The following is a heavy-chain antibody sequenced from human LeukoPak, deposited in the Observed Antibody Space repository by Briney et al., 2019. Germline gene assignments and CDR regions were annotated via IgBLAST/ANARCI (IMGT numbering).Heavy chain of an antibody. CDR1: GGSFTSSSYY. J-gene: IGHJ3*02. D-gene: IGHD1-7*01. CDR2: MYYSGST. Sequence: SETLSLTRTVSGGSFTSSSYYWGWIRQPPGKGLEWIGSMYYSGSTYYNPSLKSRVTISIDTSKNQFSLKLNSVTAADTAVYYCARFNWNYELADDAFDIWGQGTMVTVSS. V-gene: IGHV4-39*07. CDR3: ARFNWNYELADDAFDI.